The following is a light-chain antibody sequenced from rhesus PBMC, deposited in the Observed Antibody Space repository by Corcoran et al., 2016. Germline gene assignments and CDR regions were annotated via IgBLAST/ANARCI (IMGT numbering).Light chain of an antibody. J-gene: IGKJ4*01. V-gene: IGKV1-25*01. CDR1: QGITND. CDR2: EAS. Sequence: DIQMTQSPSSLSASVGDRVTITCRASQGITNDLAWYQQKPGETPKLLIYEASSLQSGIPSRFSGSGSGTVFTLTISSLPPEDFATYYYQHYYSTPLTFGGGTKVEIK. CDR3: QHYYSTPLT.